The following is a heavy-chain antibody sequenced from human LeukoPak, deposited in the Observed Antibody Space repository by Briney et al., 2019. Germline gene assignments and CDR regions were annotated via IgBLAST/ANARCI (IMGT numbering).Heavy chain of an antibody. Sequence: GSVRLSCAASGFTFGSYGMHWVRQAPGKGLEWVANIKQDESKEYYVDSVKGRFTISRDNAKKSLYVQMNSLRAEDTAVYYCARLDRRGFFEYWGQGTLVTVSS. J-gene: IGHJ4*02. V-gene: IGHV3-7*05. D-gene: IGHD3-22*01. CDR3: ARLDRRGFFEY. CDR2: IKQDESKE. CDR1: GFTFGSYG.